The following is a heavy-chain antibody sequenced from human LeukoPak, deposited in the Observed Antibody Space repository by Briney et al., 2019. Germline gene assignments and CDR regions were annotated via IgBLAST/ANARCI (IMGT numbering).Heavy chain of an antibody. D-gene: IGHD3-22*01. CDR2: IYYSGST. J-gene: IGHJ4*02. V-gene: IGHV4-59*08. CDR3: ARWRRSYYYDSSGYYAL. CDR1: GGSISSYY. Sequence: PSETLSLTCTVSGGSISSYYWSWIRQPPGKGLEWIGYIYYSGSTNYNPSLKSRVTISVDTSKNQFSLKLSSVTAADTAVYYCARWRRSYYYDSSGYYALWGQGTLVTVSS.